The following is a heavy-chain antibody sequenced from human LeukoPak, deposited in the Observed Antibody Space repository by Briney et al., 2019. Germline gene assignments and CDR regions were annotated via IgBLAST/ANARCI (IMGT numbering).Heavy chain of an antibody. Sequence: ASVKVSCKASGYTFTSYYMHWVRQAPGQGREWMGIMNHSGGGTTYAQKFQGRVTMTRDTSTSTVYMELSSLRSEDTAVYYCARAGDYYDSSGYYYRGFDYWGQGTLVTVSS. CDR3: ARAGDYYDSSGYYYRGFDY. V-gene: IGHV1-46*01. CDR1: GYTFTSYY. CDR2: MNHSGGGT. J-gene: IGHJ4*02. D-gene: IGHD3-22*01.